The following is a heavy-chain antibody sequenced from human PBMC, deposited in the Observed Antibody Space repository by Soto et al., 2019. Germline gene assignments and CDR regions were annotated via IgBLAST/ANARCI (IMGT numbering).Heavy chain of an antibody. V-gene: IGHV1-18*01. D-gene: IGHD3-10*01. CDR3: ARTYYYGSGPHYRFAP. CDR1: GYTFSSYG. J-gene: IGHJ5*02. Sequence: QVEVVQSGAEVKKPGASVKVSCETSGYTFSSYGTNWVRQAPGHGLEWMGGINNYSGNTKYAQRFQGRITMSTDTPTSTADMELRRLTYHATAVYYSARTYYYGSGPHYRFAPWGHGTLVTVSS. CDR2: INNYSGNT.